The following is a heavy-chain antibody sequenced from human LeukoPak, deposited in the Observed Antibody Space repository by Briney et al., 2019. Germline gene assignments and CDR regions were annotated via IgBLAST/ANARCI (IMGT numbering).Heavy chain of an antibody. Sequence: PGGSLRLSCAASGFTFSSYAMSWVRQAPGKGLEWVSAISGSGGSTYYADSVKGRFTISRDNSKNTLYLQMNSPRPEDTAVYYCAKSVSITMIVVVDYWGQGTLVTVSS. CDR1: GFTFSSYA. D-gene: IGHD3-22*01. CDR2: ISGSGGST. V-gene: IGHV3-23*01. CDR3: AKSVSITMIVVVDY. J-gene: IGHJ4*02.